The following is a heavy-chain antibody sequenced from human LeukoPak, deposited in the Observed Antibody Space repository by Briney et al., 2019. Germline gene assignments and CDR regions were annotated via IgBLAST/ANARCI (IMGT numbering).Heavy chain of an antibody. CDR3: ARDSYSSGWSYYYYMDV. Sequence: ASVKVSCKASGYTFTSYDINWVRQATGQGLEWMGWMNPNSGNTGYAQKFQGRVTITRNTSISTAYMELSSLRSEDTAVYYCARDSYSSGWSYYYYMDVWGKGTTVTVSS. J-gene: IGHJ6*03. CDR2: MNPNSGNT. D-gene: IGHD6-19*01. V-gene: IGHV1-8*03. CDR1: GYTFTSYD.